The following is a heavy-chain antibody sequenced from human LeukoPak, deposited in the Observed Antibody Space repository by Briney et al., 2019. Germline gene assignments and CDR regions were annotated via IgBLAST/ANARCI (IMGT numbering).Heavy chain of an antibody. Sequence: ASVKVSCKASGGTFSSYAISWVRQAPGQGLEWMGGIIPIFGTANYAQKFQGRVTITADESTSTAYMELSSLRSEDTAVYYCAYGSGSSDAFDIWGQGTMVTVSS. D-gene: IGHD3-10*01. CDR3: AYGSGSSDAFDI. V-gene: IGHV1-69*13. CDR1: GGTFSSYA. J-gene: IGHJ3*02. CDR2: IIPIFGTA.